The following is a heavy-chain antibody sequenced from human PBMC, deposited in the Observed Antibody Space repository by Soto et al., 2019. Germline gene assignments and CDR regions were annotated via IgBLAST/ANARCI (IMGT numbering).Heavy chain of an antibody. D-gene: IGHD3-9*01. CDR2: INYSGST. V-gene: IGHV4-59*08. CDR1: GGSISSSY. CDR3: ASLNFDILTGYYAFDI. J-gene: IGHJ3*02. Sequence: QVQLRESGPGLVKPSETLSLTCTVSGGSISSSYWSWIRQPPGKTLEYIGYINYSGSTNYNPSLKSRVTISVDTSKNQCSLKLSSVTAADTAVYYCASLNFDILTGYYAFDIWGQGTMVTVSS.